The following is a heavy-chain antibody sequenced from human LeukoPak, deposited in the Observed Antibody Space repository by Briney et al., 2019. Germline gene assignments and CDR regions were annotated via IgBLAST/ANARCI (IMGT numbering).Heavy chain of an antibody. CDR3: ARVSRYCTNGVCPSDY. V-gene: IGHV3-33*01. Sequence: GGSPRLSCAASGFTFSSYGMHWVRQAPGKGLEWVAVIWYDGSNKYYADSVKGRFTISRDNSKNTLYLQMNSLRAEDTAVYYCARVSRYCTNGVCPSDYWGQGTLVTVSS. CDR2: IWYDGSNK. J-gene: IGHJ4*02. D-gene: IGHD2-8*01. CDR1: GFTFSSYG.